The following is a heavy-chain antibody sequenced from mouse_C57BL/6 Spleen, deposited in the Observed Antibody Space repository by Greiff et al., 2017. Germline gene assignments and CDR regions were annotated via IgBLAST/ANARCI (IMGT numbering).Heavy chain of an antibody. Sequence: EVKLMESGGGLVKPGGSLKLSCAASGFTFSSYAMSWVRQTPEKRLEWVATISDGGSYTYYPDNVKGRFTISRDNAKNNLYLQMSHLKSEDTAMYYCARDDWGPLLAMDYWGQGTSVTVSS. CDR1: GFTFSSYA. CDR3: ARDDWGPLLAMDY. D-gene: IGHD2-10*01. V-gene: IGHV5-4*01. J-gene: IGHJ4*01. CDR2: ISDGGSYT.